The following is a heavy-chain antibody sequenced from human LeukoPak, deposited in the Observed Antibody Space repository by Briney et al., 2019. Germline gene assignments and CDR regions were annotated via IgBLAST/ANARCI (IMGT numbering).Heavy chain of an antibody. CDR3: ARGLGRYSSGYYLGY. J-gene: IGHJ4*02. V-gene: IGHV1-2*02. Sequence: ASVKVSCKASGYTFTGYYMHWVRQAPGQGLEWMGWINPNSGGTNYAQKFQGRVTMTRDTSISTAYMELSRLRSEDTAVYYCARGLGRYSSGYYLGYWGQGTLVTVSS. D-gene: IGHD3-22*01. CDR1: GYTFTGYY. CDR2: INPNSGGT.